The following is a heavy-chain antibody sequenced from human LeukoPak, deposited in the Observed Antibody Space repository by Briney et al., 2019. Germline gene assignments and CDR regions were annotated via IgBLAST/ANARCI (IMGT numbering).Heavy chain of an antibody. CDR1: GFTFDDYA. J-gene: IGHJ3*02. CDR3: AKVPDNLDAFDI. Sequence: GGSLRLSCAASGFTFDDYAMHWVRQAPGKGLEWVSGISWSSGSIGYADSVKGRFTISRDNAKNSLYLQMNSLRAEDTALYYCAKVPDNLDAFDIWGQGTMVTVSS. CDR2: ISWSSGSI. V-gene: IGHV3-9*01. D-gene: IGHD1-1*01.